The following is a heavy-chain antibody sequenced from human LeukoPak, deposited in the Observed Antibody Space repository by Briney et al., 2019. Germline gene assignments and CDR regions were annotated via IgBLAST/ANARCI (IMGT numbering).Heavy chain of an antibody. D-gene: IGHD1-14*01. Sequence: SETLSLTCTVSGGSISIYYWSWIRQPAGKGLEWIGRIYTSGSTNYNPSLKSRVTISVDTSKNQFSLKLSSVTAADTAVYYCARETRVEPFDYWGQGTLVTVSS. CDR3: ARETRVEPFDY. V-gene: IGHV4-4*07. CDR2: IYTSGST. J-gene: IGHJ4*02. CDR1: GGSISIYY.